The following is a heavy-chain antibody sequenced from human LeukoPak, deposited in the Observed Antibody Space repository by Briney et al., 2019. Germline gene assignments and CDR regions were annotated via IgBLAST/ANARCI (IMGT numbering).Heavy chain of an antibody. CDR1: GFTFSNYG. CDR2: LSSSGGST. D-gene: IGHD6-13*01. J-gene: IGHJ6*03. CDR3: ASSSSWYGYYYYMDV. Sequence: GGSLRLSCAASGFTFSNYGMNWVRQAPGKGLVWVSALSSSGGSTYYADSVKGRFTISRDNAKNSLYLQMNSLRAEDADVYYCASSSSWYGYYYYMDVWGKGTTVTVSS. V-gene: IGHV3-23*01.